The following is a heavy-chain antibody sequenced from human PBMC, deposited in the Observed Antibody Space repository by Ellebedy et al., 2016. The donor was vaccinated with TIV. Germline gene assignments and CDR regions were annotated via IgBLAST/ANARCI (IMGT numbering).Heavy chain of an antibody. Sequence: SETLSLXXTVSGGSISSYYWSWIRQFPGKGLEWIGYISYSGATNYNPSLRGRVTISLDTSKNQFSLKVTSVTAADTAVYYCARRSTSGPYNWFDPWGQGTLVTVSS. V-gene: IGHV4-59*12. CDR3: ARRSTSGPYNWFDP. D-gene: IGHD6-19*01. CDR2: ISYSGAT. J-gene: IGHJ5*02. CDR1: GGSISSYY.